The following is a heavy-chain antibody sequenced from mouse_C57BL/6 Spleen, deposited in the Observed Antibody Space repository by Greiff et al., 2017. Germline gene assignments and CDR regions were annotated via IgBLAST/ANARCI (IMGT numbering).Heavy chain of an antibody. V-gene: IGHV1-58*01. Sequence: EVQLQQSGAELVRPGSSVKMSCTTSGYTFTSYGINWVKQRPGQGLEWIGYIYIGNGYTEYTEKFKGKVTLTSDTSSSTAYMQLSSLTSEDSAIYFSARRGDGWYFDVWGTGTTVTVSS. J-gene: IGHJ1*03. CDR3: ARRGDGWYFDV. D-gene: IGHD3-3*01. CDR1: GYTFTSYG. CDR2: IYIGNGYT.